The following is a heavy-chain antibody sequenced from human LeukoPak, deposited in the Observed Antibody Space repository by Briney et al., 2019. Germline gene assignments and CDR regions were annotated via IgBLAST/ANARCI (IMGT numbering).Heavy chain of an antibody. CDR2: INHSGST. J-gene: IGHJ4*02. Sequence: PSETLSLTCAVYGGSFSVYYWSWIRQPPGKGLEWIGEINHSGSTNYNPSLKSRVTISVDTSKNQFSLKLSSVTAADTAVYYCARGRGYRGTIDYWGQGTLVTVSS. CDR1: GGSFSVYY. V-gene: IGHV4-34*01. CDR3: ARGRGYRGTIDY. D-gene: IGHD1-26*01.